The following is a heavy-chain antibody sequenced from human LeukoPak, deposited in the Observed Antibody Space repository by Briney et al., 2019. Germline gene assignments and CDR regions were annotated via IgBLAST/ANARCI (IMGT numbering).Heavy chain of an antibody. Sequence: GGSLRLSCAASGFTFSSYWMSWVRQAPGKGLEWVANIKQDGSEKYYVDSVKGRFTISRDYAKNSLYLQMNSLRAEDTAVYYCARVITIFGVDGGWFDPWGQGTLVTVSS. CDR3: ARVITIFGVDGGWFDP. V-gene: IGHV3-7*01. CDR2: IKQDGSEK. CDR1: GFTFSSYW. J-gene: IGHJ5*02. D-gene: IGHD3-3*01.